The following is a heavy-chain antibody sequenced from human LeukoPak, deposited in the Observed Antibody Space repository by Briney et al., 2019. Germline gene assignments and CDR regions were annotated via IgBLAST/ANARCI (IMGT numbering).Heavy chain of an antibody. V-gene: IGHV5-51*01. D-gene: IGHD3-10*01. CDR1: GSSFTTYL. J-gene: IGHJ6*03. CDR3: ARQRRVHAHYYYYMDV. Sequence: GESLKISCKVSGSSFTTYLIGWLRQMPGKGLGRRGGIYPGDSDTRYNTSFQGQVTFSAAKSLTPASRQWSSLDASASPMYYCARQRRVHAHYYYYMDVWGKGTTVTVSS. CDR2: IYPGDSDT.